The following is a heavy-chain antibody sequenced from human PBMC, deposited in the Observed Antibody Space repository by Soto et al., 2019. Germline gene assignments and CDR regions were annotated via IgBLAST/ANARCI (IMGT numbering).Heavy chain of an antibody. CDR3: ARDLSSSWYRSLYYYYGMDV. J-gene: IGHJ6*02. D-gene: IGHD6-13*01. CDR2: IKQDGSEK. CDR1: GFTFSSYW. Sequence: GGSLRLSCAASGFTFSSYWMSWVRQAPGKGLEWVANIKQDGSEKYYVDSVKGRFTIPRDNAKNSLYLQMNSLRAEDTAVYYCARDLSSSWYRSLYYYYGMDVWGQGTTVTVSS. V-gene: IGHV3-7*01.